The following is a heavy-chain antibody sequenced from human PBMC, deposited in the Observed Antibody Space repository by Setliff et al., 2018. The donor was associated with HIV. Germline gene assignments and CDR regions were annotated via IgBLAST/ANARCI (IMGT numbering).Heavy chain of an antibody. CDR1: GGSMKNFY. Sequence: SETLSLTCTVSGGSMKNFYWSWIRQVPGGRLQWIGHIHYSGIVNYSPSLSSRLTISAQTSKNQFSLTLKSVTTADTALYFCARVAKDSSFFSALGPTYFDPWGHGTLVTVSS. CDR3: ARVAKDSSFFSALGPTYFDP. CDR2: IHYSGIV. J-gene: IGHJ5*02. D-gene: IGHD3-16*01. V-gene: IGHV4-59*01.